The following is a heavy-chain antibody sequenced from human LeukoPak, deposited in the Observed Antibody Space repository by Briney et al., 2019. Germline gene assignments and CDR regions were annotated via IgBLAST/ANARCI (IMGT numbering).Heavy chain of an antibody. CDR1: GGSFSGYY. CDR2: INHSGST. D-gene: IGHD3-10*01. Sequence: PSETLSLTCAVYGGSFSGYYWSWIRQPPGKGLEWIGEINHSGSTNYNPSLKSRVTISVDTSKNQFSLKLSSVTAADTAVYYCARHSGGNYYGSGSYKTPYDYWGQGTLVTVSS. V-gene: IGHV4-34*01. J-gene: IGHJ4*02. CDR3: ARHSGGNYYGSGSYKTPYDY.